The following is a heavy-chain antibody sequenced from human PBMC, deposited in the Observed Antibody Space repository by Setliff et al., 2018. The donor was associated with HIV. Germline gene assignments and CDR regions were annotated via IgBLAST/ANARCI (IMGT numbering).Heavy chain of an antibody. CDR2: ITPDSGKT. D-gene: IGHD2-21*02. J-gene: IGHJ4*02. Sequence: ASVKVSCKASGYIINYYGLNWVRQAPGQGPEWMGWITPDSGKTEYAEKFQGRITMTADIFTRTAYMELRSLRSDDTAVYYCARSGGDWFFYFDNWGQGTQVTVSS. CDR1: GYIINYYG. CDR3: ARSGGDWFFYFDN. V-gene: IGHV1-18*01.